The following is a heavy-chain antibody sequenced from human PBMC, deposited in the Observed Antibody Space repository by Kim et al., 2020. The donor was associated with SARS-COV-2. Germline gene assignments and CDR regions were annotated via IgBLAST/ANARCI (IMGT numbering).Heavy chain of an antibody. CDR3: VKLPAPKLGYSSHTFDS. CDR1: GFTFSLSS. V-gene: IGHV3-23*01. Sequence: GGSLRLSCAASGFTFSLSSMAWVRQSPGKGLEWVASITATSDPTYYANSVRGRFTGSRDNSRDTLFLQINSLKPEDTALYYCVKLPAPKLGYSSHTFDSWGPGTQVAVSS. CDR2: ITATSDPT. D-gene: IGHD4-4*01. J-gene: IGHJ4*01.